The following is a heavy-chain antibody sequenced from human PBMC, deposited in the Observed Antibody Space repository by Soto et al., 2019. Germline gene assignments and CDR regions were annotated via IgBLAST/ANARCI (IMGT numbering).Heavy chain of an antibody. CDR2: IKKRKDGGTT. D-gene: IGHD2-21*02. J-gene: IGHJ4*02. CDR1: GFSFANAW. Sequence: EGQLVESGGGLVKPGESLRLSCAASGFSFANAWMSWVRQAPGEGLEWVGRIKKRKDGGTTDYGAPVKGRFTISRDDSTNTVFLQMNSLKTEDTAVYYCTTGVGRTDNDYWGRGTLVTVSS. CDR3: TTGVGRTDNDY. V-gene: IGHV3-15*01.